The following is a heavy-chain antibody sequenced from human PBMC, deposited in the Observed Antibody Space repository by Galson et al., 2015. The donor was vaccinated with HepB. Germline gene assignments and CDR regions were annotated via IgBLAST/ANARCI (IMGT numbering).Heavy chain of an antibody. CDR3: AGEYSSSWQIYYYGMDV. Sequence: SLRLSCAASGFTFSSYAMHWVRQAPGKGLEWVAVISYDGSNKYYADSVKGRFTISRDNSKNTLYLQMNSLRAEDTAVYYCAGEYSSSWQIYYYGMDVWGQGTTVTVSS. CDR2: ISYDGSNK. D-gene: IGHD6-13*01. CDR1: GFTFSSYA. V-gene: IGHV3-30-3*01. J-gene: IGHJ6*02.